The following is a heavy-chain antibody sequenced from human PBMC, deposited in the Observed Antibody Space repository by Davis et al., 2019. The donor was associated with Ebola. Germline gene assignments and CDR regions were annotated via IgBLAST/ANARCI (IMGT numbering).Heavy chain of an antibody. J-gene: IGHJ6*02. CDR1: GGTFSSYG. Sequence: AASVKVSCKASGGTFSSYGISWVRQAPGQGLEWMGGIIPIFGTTNYAQKFQGRVTIIADKSTSTAYMELSSLRSEDTAVYYCARDKRSSWYGGMDVWGQGTTVTVSS. V-gene: IGHV1-69*06. D-gene: IGHD6-19*01. CDR2: IIPIFGTT. CDR3: ARDKRSSWYGGMDV.